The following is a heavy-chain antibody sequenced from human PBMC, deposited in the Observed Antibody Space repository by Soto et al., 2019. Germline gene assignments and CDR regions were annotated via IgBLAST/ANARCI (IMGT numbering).Heavy chain of an antibody. CDR2: ISYDGSNK. CDR3: ARDRYSSSWTIYYYYGMDV. J-gene: IGHJ6*02. CDR1: GFTFSSYA. Sequence: VGSLRLSCAASGFTFSSYAMHWVRQAPGKGLEWVAVISYDGSNKYYADSAKGRFTISRDNSKNTLYLQMNSLRAEDTAVYYCARDRYSSSWTIYYYYGMDVWGQGTTVTVSS. D-gene: IGHD6-13*01. V-gene: IGHV3-30-3*01.